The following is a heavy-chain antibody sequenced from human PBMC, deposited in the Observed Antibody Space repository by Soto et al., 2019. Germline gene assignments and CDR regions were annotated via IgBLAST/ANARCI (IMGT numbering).Heavy chain of an antibody. CDR3: ARDQYYYDSSGYSGYYYYGMDV. D-gene: IGHD3-22*01. Sequence: QVQLVQSGAEVKKPGSSVKVSCKASGGTFSSYAISWVRQAPGQGLEWMGGIIPIFGTANYAQKFQGRVTITADESTSTVYMELSSLRAEDTAVYYCARDQYYYDSSGYSGYYYYGMDVWGQGTTVTVSS. CDR1: GGTFSSYA. CDR2: IIPIFGTA. V-gene: IGHV1-69*01. J-gene: IGHJ6*02.